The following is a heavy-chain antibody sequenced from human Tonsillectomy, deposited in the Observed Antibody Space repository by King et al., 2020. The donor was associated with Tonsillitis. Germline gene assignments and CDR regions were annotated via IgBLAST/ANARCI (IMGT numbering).Heavy chain of an antibody. CDR3: AKDKGRAVGHPTFGMDV. J-gene: IGHJ6*02. CDR2: ISWDGGST. D-gene: IGHD2-15*01. Sequence: VQLVESGGVVVQPGGSLRLSCAASGFTFDDYAMHWVRQAPGKGLEWVSLISWDGGSTYYADSVKGRFTISRDNSKNSLYLQMNSLRAEDTALYYCAKDKGRAVGHPTFGMDVWGQGTTVTVSS. CDR1: GFTFDDYA. V-gene: IGHV3-43D*03.